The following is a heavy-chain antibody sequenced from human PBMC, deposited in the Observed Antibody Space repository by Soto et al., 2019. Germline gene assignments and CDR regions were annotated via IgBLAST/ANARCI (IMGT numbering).Heavy chain of an antibody. J-gene: IGHJ4*02. CDR3: ARPCREGPTYSSGFDY. CDR2: IIPIFGTA. Sequence: QVQLVQSGAEVKKPGSSVKVSCKASGGTFSSYAISWVRQAPGQGLEWMGGIIPIFGTANYAQKFQGRVTITADESPRTADMELRSLRSEDTAVYYCARPCREGPTYSSGFDYWGQGTLVTVSS. CDR1: GGTFSSYA. V-gene: IGHV1-69*12. D-gene: IGHD6-25*01.